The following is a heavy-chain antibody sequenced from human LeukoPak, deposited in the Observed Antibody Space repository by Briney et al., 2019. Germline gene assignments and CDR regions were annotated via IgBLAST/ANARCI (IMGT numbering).Heavy chain of an antibody. V-gene: IGHV1-69*01. CDR2: IIPLFGTA. J-gene: IGHJ4*02. D-gene: IGHD6-19*01. CDR3: ARNFKLAVAVGSYYFDY. CDR1: GGTFSSYA. Sequence: RRASVKVSCKASGGTFSSYAISWVRQAPGQGLEWMGGIIPLFGTANYAQKFQGRVTITADESTSTAYMELSSLRSEDTAVYYCARNFKLAVAVGSYYFDYWGQGTLVTVSS.